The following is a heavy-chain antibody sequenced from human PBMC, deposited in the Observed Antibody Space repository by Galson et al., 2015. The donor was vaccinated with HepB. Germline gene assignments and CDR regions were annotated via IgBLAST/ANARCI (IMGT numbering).Heavy chain of an antibody. CDR3: AREGVLQSYDFWSGYYEGYYYYYMDV. V-gene: IGHV3-53*01. J-gene: IGHJ6*03. CDR2: IYSGGST. D-gene: IGHD3-3*01. Sequence: SLRLSCAASGFTVSSNYMSWVRQAPGEGLEWVSVIYSGGSTYYADSVKGRFTISRDNSKNTLYLQMNSLRAEDTAVYYCAREGVLQSYDFWSGYYEGYYYYYMDVWGKGTTVTVSS. CDR1: GFTVSSNY.